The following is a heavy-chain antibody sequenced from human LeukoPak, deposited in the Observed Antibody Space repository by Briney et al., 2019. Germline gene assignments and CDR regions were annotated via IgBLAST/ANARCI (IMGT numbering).Heavy chain of an antibody. CDR1: GFTFSSYA. V-gene: IGHV3-23*01. D-gene: IGHD6-19*01. CDR2: ISGSGGST. J-gene: IGHJ5*02. CDR3: AKVNGIAVAGT. Sequence: GGSLRLSCAASGFTFSSYAMSWVRQTPGKGLEWVSAISGSGGSTYYADSVKGRFTISRDNSKNTLYLQMNSLRAEDTAVYYCAKVNGIAVAGTWGQGTLVTVSS.